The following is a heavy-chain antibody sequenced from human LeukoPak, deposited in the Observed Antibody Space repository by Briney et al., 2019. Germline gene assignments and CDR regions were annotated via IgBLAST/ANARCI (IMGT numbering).Heavy chain of an antibody. CDR2: SGGDT. J-gene: IGHJ4*02. Sequence: SGGDTYYADSAKGRFTISRDNSKNTLYLQMNTLRAEDTAVYYCARASGYSGYDPFDYWGQRTLVTVSS. CDR3: ARASGYSGYDPFDY. D-gene: IGHD5-12*01. V-gene: IGHV3-53*01.